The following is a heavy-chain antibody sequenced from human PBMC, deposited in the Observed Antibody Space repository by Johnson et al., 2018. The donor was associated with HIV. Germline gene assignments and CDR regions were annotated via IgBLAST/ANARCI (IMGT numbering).Heavy chain of an antibody. CDR2: ISYDGSNK. CDR3: AREGGQWLVLVDAFDI. V-gene: IGHV3-30-3*01. J-gene: IGHJ3*02. Sequence: VLLVESGGGVVQPGRSLRLSCAASGFTFSSYAMHWVRQAPGKGLVWVAVISYDGSNKYYADSVKGRLTISRDNSENTLYLQMNSLRAEDTAVYYCAREGGQWLVLVDAFDIWGQGTMVTVSS. CDR1: GFTFSSYA. D-gene: IGHD6-19*01.